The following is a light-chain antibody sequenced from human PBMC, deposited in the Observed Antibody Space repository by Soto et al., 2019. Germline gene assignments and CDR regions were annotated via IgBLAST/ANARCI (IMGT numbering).Light chain of an antibody. CDR3: QQYDNLQIT. CDR2: DAS. CDR1: EDISNF. Sequence: DIQLTQSPSSLSASVGDRVTITCQASEDISNFLNWYQQKPGRAPKLLIYDASNLKRGVPSRFTGSQSGTDFTLIITSLQPEDIGTYYCQQYDNLQITFGPGTKVDLK. J-gene: IGKJ3*01. V-gene: IGKV1-33*01.